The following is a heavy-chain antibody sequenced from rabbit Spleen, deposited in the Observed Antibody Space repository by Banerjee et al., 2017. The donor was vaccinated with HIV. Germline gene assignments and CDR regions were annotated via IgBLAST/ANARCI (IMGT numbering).Heavy chain of an antibody. D-gene: IGHD1-1*01. J-gene: IGHJ4*01. Sequence: QSLEESGGDLVKPGASLTLTCTASGFSFTYIDYLCWVRQPPGKGPEWIACVTAGVSFTTYYATWAKGRFTISKTSSTTVTLQMTSLTAADTATYFCARGTTSSSYYVKWGQGTLVTVS. V-gene: IGHV1S40*01. CDR1: GFSFTYIDY. CDR3: ARGTTSSSYYVK. CDR2: VTAGVSFTT.